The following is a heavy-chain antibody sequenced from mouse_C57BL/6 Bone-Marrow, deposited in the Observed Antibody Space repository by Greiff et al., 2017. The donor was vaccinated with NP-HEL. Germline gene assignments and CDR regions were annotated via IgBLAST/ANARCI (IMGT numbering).Heavy chain of an antibody. Sequence: EVQRVESGGGLVQPGGSLKLSCAASGFTFSDYYMYWVRQTPEKRLEWVAYISNGGGSTYYPDTVKGRFTISRDDAKNTLYLQMSRLKSEDTAMYYCARHSNLAWFAYWGQGTLVTVSA. CDR1: GFTFSDYY. D-gene: IGHD2-5*01. CDR2: ISNGGGST. CDR3: ARHSNLAWFAY. V-gene: IGHV5-12*01. J-gene: IGHJ3*01.